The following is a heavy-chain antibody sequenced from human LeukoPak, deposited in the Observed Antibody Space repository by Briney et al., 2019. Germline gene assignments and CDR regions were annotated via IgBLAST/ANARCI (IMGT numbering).Heavy chain of an antibody. J-gene: IGHJ4*02. D-gene: IGHD2-2*01. CDR2: IESKTEGGTT. V-gene: IGHV3-15*04. CDR3: TTDPLFYCSGTSCYPRHFDY. CDR1: GCTFSNAW. Sequence: GGSLRLSCAASGCTFSNAWMSWVREAPGKGLEWLGRIESKTEGGTTHYAAPMKGRFTISRDDSKNTLYLQMNSLKTEDTAVYYCTTDPLFYCSGTSCYPRHFDYWGQGTLVTVSS.